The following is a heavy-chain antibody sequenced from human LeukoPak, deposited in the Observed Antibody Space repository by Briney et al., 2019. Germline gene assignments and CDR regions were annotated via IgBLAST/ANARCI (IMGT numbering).Heavy chain of an antibody. V-gene: IGHV1-24*01. J-gene: IGHJ4*02. D-gene: IGHD5-18*01. CDR2: FDLVQGDT. Sequence: ASVKVSCEVSGYRFTELSRHWVRQAPGKGLEWLGGFDLVQGDTIYAQKFQGRVTMTEDTSTDTSYMGLSSLGSEDSAVYFCTAGRAYSHLDFWGQGTLVIVSS. CDR1: GYRFTELS. CDR3: TAGRAYSHLDF.